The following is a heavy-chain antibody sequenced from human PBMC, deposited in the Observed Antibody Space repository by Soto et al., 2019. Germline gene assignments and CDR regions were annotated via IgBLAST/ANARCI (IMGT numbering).Heavy chain of an antibody. D-gene: IGHD4-17*01. Sequence: ASVKGSCKASGYTFTSYGISWVRQAPGQGLEWMGWISAYNGNTNYAQKLQGRVTMTTDTSTSTAYMELRSLRSDDTAVYYCTRMGSVTGKPDYGDVLHRPYSFYYVDVWGKGNTVTV. CDR3: TRMGSVTGKPDYGDVLHRPYSFYYVDV. CDR1: GYTFTSYG. CDR2: ISAYNGNT. J-gene: IGHJ6*03. V-gene: IGHV1-18*01.